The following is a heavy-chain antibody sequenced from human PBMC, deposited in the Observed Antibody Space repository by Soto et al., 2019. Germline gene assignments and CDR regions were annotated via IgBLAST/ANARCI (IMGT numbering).Heavy chain of an antibody. V-gene: IGHV1-18*01. CDR1: GYTFTSYG. J-gene: IGHJ6*02. CDR3: ARHEDSSGYEDPYYYYYGMDV. D-gene: IGHD6-19*01. CDR2: ISAYNGNT. Sequence: QVQLVQSGAEVKKPGASVKVSCKASGYTFTSYGISWVRQAPGQGLEWMGWISAYNGNTNYAQKLQGRVTMTTDTSKSTAYMELRSLRSDDTAVYYCARHEDSSGYEDPYYYYYGMDVWGQGTTVTVSS.